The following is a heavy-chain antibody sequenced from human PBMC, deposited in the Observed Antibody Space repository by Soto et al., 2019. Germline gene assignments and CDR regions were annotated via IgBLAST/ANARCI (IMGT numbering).Heavy chain of an antibody. CDR3: AKDYYDSSGYYYYYYGMDV. V-gene: IGHV3-23*01. Sequence: GGSLRLSCAASGFTFSSYAMSWVRQAPGKGLEWVSAISGSGGSTYYADSVKGRFTISRDNSKNTLYLQMNSLRAEDTAVYYCAKDYYDSSGYYYYYYGMDVWGQGTTVTVSS. CDR1: GFTFSSYA. D-gene: IGHD3-22*01. CDR2: ISGSGGST. J-gene: IGHJ6*02.